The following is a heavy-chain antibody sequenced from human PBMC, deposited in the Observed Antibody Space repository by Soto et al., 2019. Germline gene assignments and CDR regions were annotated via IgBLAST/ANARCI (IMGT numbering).Heavy chain of an antibody. V-gene: IGHV1-46*03. D-gene: IGHD3-3*01. J-gene: IGHJ5*02. Sequence: QVQLVQSGTEVKKPGASVKISCKASGYTFTRYYMHWVRQAPGQGLEWMGIINPSGGSTSYAQKFQDRVTMTRDTSTSTFDMELSSLRSEDTAVYYCARDFELRGTILGVVIWWMYNWSDTWGQGTLVTVSS. CDR3: ARDFELRGTILGVVIWWMYNWSDT. CDR2: INPSGGST. CDR1: GYTFTRYY.